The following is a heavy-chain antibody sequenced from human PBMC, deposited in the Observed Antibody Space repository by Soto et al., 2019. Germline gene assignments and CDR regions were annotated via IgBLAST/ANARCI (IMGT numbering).Heavy chain of an antibody. CDR3: ARHYYDSSGYWGY. V-gene: IGHV4-39*01. J-gene: IGHJ4*02. CDR2: VYKSVST. CDR1: GDSIRGSSYH. Sequence: LSAPLSLTCSVSGDSIRGSSYHWGWIRQPPGKGLEWIGSVYKSVSTYYNPSLKSRVTVSVDTSKNQFSLKLSSVTAADTAVYYCARHYYDSSGYWGYWGQGTLVTVSS. D-gene: IGHD3-22*01.